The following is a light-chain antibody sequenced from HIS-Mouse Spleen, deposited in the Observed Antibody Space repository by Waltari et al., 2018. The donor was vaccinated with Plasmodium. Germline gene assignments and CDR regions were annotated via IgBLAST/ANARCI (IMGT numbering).Light chain of an antibody. CDR2: KDS. CDR1: ALLKQY. Sequence: SYELTQPHSASVSPGQTPRITCSGDALLKQYAYGYQQNPGKAPVLVIYKDSERPSGIPEGFSGSSSGTTVTLTIGGVQAEDEADYYCQSADSSGTYQVFGGGTKLTVL. J-gene: IGLJ2*01. CDR3: QSADSSGTYQV. V-gene: IGLV3-25*03.